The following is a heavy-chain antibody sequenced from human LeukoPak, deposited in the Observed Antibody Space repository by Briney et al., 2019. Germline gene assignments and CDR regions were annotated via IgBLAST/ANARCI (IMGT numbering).Heavy chain of an antibody. V-gene: IGHV4-59*01. Sequence: SETLSLTCTVSGGSISSFYWSWIRQPPGRGLEWIGSIFYSGTTNYNPSLKSRVTMSVDTPKNQISLKLSSLTAADTAAYYCARGRGVVTAFDYWGQGTLVSVSS. CDR2: IFYSGTT. CDR3: ARGRGVVTAFDY. J-gene: IGHJ4*02. D-gene: IGHD2-21*02. CDR1: GGSISSFY.